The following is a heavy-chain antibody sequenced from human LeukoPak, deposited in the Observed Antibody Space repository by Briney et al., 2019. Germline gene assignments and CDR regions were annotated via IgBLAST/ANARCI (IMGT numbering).Heavy chain of an antibody. CDR3: ARDNSGWSVDY. Sequence: GASVKVSCKASGYTFTSYYMHWVRQAPGQGLEWMGIINPSGGSTSYAQKLQGRVSMTLDTSTSTVYMELNSLESEDTAMYYCARDNSGWSVDYWGQGTLVTVTS. CDR1: GYTFTSYY. V-gene: IGHV1-46*04. J-gene: IGHJ4*02. CDR2: INPSGGST. D-gene: IGHD6-19*01.